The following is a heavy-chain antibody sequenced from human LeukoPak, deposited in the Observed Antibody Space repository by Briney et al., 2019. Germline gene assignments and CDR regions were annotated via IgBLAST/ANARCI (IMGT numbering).Heavy chain of an antibody. CDR1: GGSISNSSHY. CDR3: ARSRPHRLLVGAIEPFDY. Sequence: SETLSLTCTVPGGSISNSSHYWNWVRQSPGKGLEWIGSIYSSGSTYYNPSLKSRLTISLDTSKNQFSLKLNSVTAADTAFYYCARSRPHRLLVGAIEPFDYWGQGTLVTVSS. V-gene: IGHV4-39*07. CDR2: IYSSGST. J-gene: IGHJ4*02. D-gene: IGHD1-26*01.